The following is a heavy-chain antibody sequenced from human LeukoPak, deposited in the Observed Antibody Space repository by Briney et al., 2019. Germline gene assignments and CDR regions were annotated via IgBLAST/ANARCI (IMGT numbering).Heavy chain of an antibody. V-gene: IGHV4-31*03. CDR3: ARGRGEYCSSTSCYWRLMDYYYMDV. J-gene: IGHJ6*03. CDR1: GGSISSGGYY. D-gene: IGHD2-2*01. Sequence: SETLSLTCTVSGGSISSGGYYWSWIRQHPGKGLEWIGYIYYSGSTYYNPSLKSRVTISVDTSKNQFSLKLSSVTAADTAVYYCARGRGEYCSSTSCYWRLMDYYYMDVWGKGTTVTVSS. CDR2: IYYSGST.